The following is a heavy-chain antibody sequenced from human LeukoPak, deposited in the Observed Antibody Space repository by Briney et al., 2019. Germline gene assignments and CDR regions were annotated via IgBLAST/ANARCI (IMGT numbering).Heavy chain of an antibody. J-gene: IGHJ3*02. D-gene: IGHD2-2*01. CDR2: ISCNSGSI. CDR3: AKGGKSYCSSTSCYQNAFDI. Sequence: GGSLRLSCAASGFTFDDYAMHWVRQAPGKGLEWVSGISCNSGSIGYADSVKGRFTISRDNAKNSLYLQMNSLRAEDMALYYCAKGGKSYCSSTSCYQNAFDIWGQGTMVTVSS. V-gene: IGHV3-9*03. CDR1: GFTFDDYA.